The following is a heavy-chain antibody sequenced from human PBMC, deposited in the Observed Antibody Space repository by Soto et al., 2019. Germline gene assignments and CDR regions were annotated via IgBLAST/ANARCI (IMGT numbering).Heavy chain of an antibody. CDR3: ARVTVVVVAATPLRPDYYYYMDV. V-gene: IGHV4-59*01. Sequence: SETLSLTCTVSGGSISSYYWSWIRQPPGKGLEWIGYIYYSGSTNYNPSLKSRVTISVDTSKNQFSLKLSSVTAADTAVYYCARVTVVVVAATPLRPDYYYYMDVWGKGTTVTVSS. D-gene: IGHD2-15*01. CDR1: GGSISSYY. CDR2: IYYSGST. J-gene: IGHJ6*03.